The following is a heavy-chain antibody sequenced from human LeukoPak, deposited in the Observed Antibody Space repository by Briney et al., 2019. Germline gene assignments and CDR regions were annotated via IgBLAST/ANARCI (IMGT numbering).Heavy chain of an antibody. V-gene: IGHV3-21*01. D-gene: IGHD1-14*01. CDR2: ISGGSSST. CDR1: GFTFSSYW. J-gene: IGHJ6*02. Sequence: PGGSLRLSCAASGFTFSSYWMHWVRQAPGKGLVWVSVISGGSSSTFYADSVKGRFTISRDNAKSSLYLQMNSLRAEDTAVYYCARNTPSLTTYGMDVWGQGTTVTVSS. CDR3: ARNTPSLTTYGMDV.